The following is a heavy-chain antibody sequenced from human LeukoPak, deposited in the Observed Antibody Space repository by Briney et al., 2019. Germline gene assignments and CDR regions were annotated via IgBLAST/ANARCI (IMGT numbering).Heavy chain of an antibody. J-gene: IGHJ4*02. D-gene: IGHD3-22*01. CDR1: GFTFSSYP. CDR3: AKDGWDYYDRSGYPNDY. Sequence: GGSLRLSCAASGFTFSSYPMSWVRQAPGKGLEWVSSLSGSGGTTYYADSVKGRFTISRDNSKNTLHLQMNSLRAEDTAVYYCAKDGWDYYDRSGYPNDYWGQGTLVTVSS. CDR2: LSGSGGTT. V-gene: IGHV3-23*01.